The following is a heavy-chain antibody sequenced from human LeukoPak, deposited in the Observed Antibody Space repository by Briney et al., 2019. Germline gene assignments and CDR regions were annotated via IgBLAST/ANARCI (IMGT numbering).Heavy chain of an antibody. CDR2: ISSSSSYI. CDR1: GFTFSSYS. D-gene: IGHD2-2*01. V-gene: IGHV3-21*01. CDR3: ARDSGGPAAILLGWENYYYYMDV. J-gene: IGHJ6*03. Sequence: GGSLRLSCAASGFTFSSYSMNWVRQAPGEGLEWVSSISSSSSYIYYADSVKGRFTISRDNAKNSLYLQMNSLRAEDTAVYYCARDSGGPAAILLGWENYYYYMDVWGKGTTVTVSS.